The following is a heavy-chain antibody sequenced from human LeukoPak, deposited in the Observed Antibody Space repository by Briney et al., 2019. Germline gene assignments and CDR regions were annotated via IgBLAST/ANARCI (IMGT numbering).Heavy chain of an antibody. CDR1: VGGISGGTYN. CDR2: IYYSGST. J-gene: IGHJ4*02. Sequence: SETLFLTCTVSVGGISGGTYNWGWFRQPPGKGLEWIGTIYYSGSTYYNPSLKSRVTISVDTSKNQFSLKLTSMIAADTAVYFCARPSTSFLYFDYWGQGTLVTVSS. CDR3: ARPSTSFLYFDY. V-gene: IGHV4-39*01. D-gene: IGHD2/OR15-2a*01.